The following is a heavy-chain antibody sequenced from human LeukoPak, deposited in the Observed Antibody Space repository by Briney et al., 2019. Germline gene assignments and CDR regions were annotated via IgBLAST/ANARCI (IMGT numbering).Heavy chain of an antibody. CDR3: AKGQVIVGATSDFDY. J-gene: IGHJ4*02. D-gene: IGHD1-26*01. V-gene: IGHV3-23*01. CDR2: ISGSGGST. CDR1: GFTFSSYA. Sequence: GGSLRLSCAASGFTFSSYAMSWVRQAPGKGLEWVSAISGSGGSTYYADSVKGRFTISRDNSKNTLYLQMNSLRAEDTAVYYCAKGQVIVGATSDFDYWGQGTLVTVSS.